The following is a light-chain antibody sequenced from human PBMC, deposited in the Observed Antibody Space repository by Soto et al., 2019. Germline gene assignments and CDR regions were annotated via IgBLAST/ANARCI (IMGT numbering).Light chain of an antibody. V-gene: IGKV1-5*03. J-gene: IGKJ4*01. CDR2: KAS. CDR1: QSISSW. Sequence: DIQMTQSPSTLSASVGDRVTITCRASQSISSWLAWYQQKPGKAPKLLIYKASSLESGVPSRFSGRGSGTEFTLTISSLQPDDFATYYCQQYNSYSSTFGGGTKVEIK. CDR3: QQYNSYSST.